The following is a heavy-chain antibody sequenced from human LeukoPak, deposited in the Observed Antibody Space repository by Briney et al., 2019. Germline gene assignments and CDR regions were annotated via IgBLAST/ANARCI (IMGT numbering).Heavy chain of an antibody. D-gene: IGHD3-3*01. CDR1: GGSISSSSYY. CDR2: IYYSGST. Sequence: SETLSLTXTVSGGSISSSSYYWGWIRQPPGKGLEWIGSIYYSGSTYYNPSLKSRVTISVDTSKNQFSLKLSSVTAADTAVYYCARRSYDFWSGYPYNWFDPWGQGTLVTVSS. CDR3: ARRSYDFWSGYPYNWFDP. V-gene: IGHV4-39*01. J-gene: IGHJ5*02.